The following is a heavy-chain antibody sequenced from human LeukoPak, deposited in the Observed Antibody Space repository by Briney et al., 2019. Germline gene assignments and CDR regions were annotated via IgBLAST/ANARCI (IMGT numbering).Heavy chain of an antibody. V-gene: IGHV3-30*02. CDR2: IRYDGSNK. D-gene: IGHD3-10*01. Sequence: GGSLRLSCAASGFAFSSYGMHWVRQASGKGLEWVAFIRYDGSNKYYADSVKGRFTISRDNSKNTLYLQMNSLRAEDTAVYYCARVDREGSGSYYLTTSKPESPSFDYWGQGTLVTVSS. CDR3: ARVDREGSGSYYLTTSKPESPSFDY. CDR1: GFAFSSYG. J-gene: IGHJ4*02.